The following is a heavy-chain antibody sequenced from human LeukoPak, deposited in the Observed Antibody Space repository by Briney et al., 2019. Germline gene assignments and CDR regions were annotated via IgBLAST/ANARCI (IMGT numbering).Heavy chain of an antibody. CDR1: GYTFTSYG. Sequence: ASVKVSCKASGYTFTSYGISWVRQAPGQGLEWMGWIGAYNGNTNYAQKLQGRVTMTTDTSTSTAYMELRSLRSDDTAVYYCARDLRLTYYYDSSGKNYYFDYWGQGTLVTVSS. V-gene: IGHV1-18*01. CDR3: ARDLRLTYYYDSSGKNYYFDY. CDR2: IGAYNGNT. D-gene: IGHD3-22*01. J-gene: IGHJ4*02.